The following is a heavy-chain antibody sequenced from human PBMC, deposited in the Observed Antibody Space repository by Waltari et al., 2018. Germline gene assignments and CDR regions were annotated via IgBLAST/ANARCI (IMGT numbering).Heavy chain of an antibody. CDR3: ARLQLVSFDN. CDR2: ISYDGSKK. V-gene: IGHV3-30-3*01. D-gene: IGHD6-13*01. CDR1: GFTFISYA. Sequence: QVQLVESGGGVVQPGRSLRLSGASSGFTFISYAMHWVRPARGKGLEGVAVISYDGSKKYDADAVKGRFTISTDNSTNTLYLQMNSLRAEDTAVYYCARLQLVSFDNWGQGTLVTVSS. J-gene: IGHJ4*02.